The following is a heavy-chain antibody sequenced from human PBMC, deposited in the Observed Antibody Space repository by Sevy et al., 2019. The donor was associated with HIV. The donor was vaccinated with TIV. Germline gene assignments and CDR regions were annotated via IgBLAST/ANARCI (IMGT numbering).Heavy chain of an antibody. D-gene: IGHD3-22*01. CDR2: FDPEDGQT. V-gene: IGHV1-24*01. Sequence: ASVKVSCKVSGCTLTKLSIHWVRQAPGKGLEWMATFDPEDGQTIYAQKFQGRVTMTEDTSTDTGYMEVSSLRSEDTAIYYCATTKDYYESSGSPIDYWGHGTLVTVSS. CDR1: GCTLTKLS. CDR3: ATTKDYYESSGSPIDY. J-gene: IGHJ4*01.